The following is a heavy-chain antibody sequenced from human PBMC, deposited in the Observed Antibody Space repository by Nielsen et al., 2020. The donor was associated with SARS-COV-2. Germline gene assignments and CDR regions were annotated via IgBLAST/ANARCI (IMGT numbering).Heavy chain of an antibody. V-gene: IGHV3-48*01. Sequence: GESLKISCAASGFTFSSYSMNWVRQAPGKGLEWVSYISSSSSTIYYADSVKGRFTISRDNAKNSLYLQMNSLRAEDTAVYYCAREDCSSTSCYFYYYYGMDVWGQGTMVTVSS. D-gene: IGHD2-2*01. CDR1: GFTFSSYS. J-gene: IGHJ6*02. CDR3: AREDCSSTSCYFYYYYGMDV. CDR2: ISSSSSTI.